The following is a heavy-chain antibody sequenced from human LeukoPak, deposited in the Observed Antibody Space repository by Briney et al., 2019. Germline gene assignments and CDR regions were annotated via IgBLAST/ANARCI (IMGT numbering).Heavy chain of an antibody. D-gene: IGHD3-10*01. CDR1: GFTFSSHW. Sequence: GGSLRLSCAASGFTFSSHWMHWVRQTPGKGLVWVSRINTDESKINHADSVKGRFTISRDNSKNTLYLQMHSLRAEDTAVYYCAKDLYYYGSGNFDYWGQGTLVTVSS. V-gene: IGHV3-74*01. CDR3: AKDLYYYGSGNFDY. CDR2: INTDESKI. J-gene: IGHJ4*02.